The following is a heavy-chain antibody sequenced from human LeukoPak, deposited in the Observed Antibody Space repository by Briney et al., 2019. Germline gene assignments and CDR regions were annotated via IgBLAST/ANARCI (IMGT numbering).Heavy chain of an antibody. Sequence: ASVKVSCKASGGTFSSYAISWVRQAPGQGLEWMGGIIPIFGTANYAQKFQGRVTITADESTSTAYMELSSLRSEDTAVYYCARVAYYYDSAGKSLKFFYGMDVWGQGTTVTVSS. CDR2: IIPIFGTA. D-gene: IGHD3-22*01. CDR1: GGTFSSYA. J-gene: IGHJ6*02. V-gene: IGHV1-69*13. CDR3: ARVAYYYDSAGKSLKFFYGMDV.